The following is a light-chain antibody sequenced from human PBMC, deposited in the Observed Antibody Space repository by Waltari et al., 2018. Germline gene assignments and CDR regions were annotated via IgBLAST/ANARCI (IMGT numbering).Light chain of an antibody. V-gene: IGKV3-20*01. Sequence: EIVLTQSPGTLSLSPGERATLSCRASQSLRSSYLAWYQQKPGLAPRLLIYGVSNRAAGIPDRFGGHGSGTDFTLTIARLEPEDSAVYYCHHYGSSPLTFGGGTKVEI. CDR1: QSLRSSY. J-gene: IGKJ4*01. CDR2: GVS. CDR3: HHYGSSPLT.